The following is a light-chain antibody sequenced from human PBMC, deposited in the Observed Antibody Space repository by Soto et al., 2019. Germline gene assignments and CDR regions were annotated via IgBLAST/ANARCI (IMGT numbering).Light chain of an antibody. V-gene: IGLV1-44*01. CDR3: AAWDDSLNGLYV. CDR1: SSNIGSRS. CDR2: SNN. J-gene: IGLJ1*01. Sequence: QSVLIQPPSASGTPGQRVTISCSGSSSNIGSRSVNWYQQVPGTAPKVLIYSNNQRRSGVPDRFSGSKSGTSASLAISGLHSEDEAEYYCAAWDDSLNGLYVFGTGTKLTVL.